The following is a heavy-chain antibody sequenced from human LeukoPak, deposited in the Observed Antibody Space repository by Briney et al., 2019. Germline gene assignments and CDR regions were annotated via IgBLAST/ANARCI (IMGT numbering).Heavy chain of an antibody. CDR2: IYTSGST. CDR1: GGSISSYY. CDR3: ASSNGIAAAGTNFDY. D-gene: IGHD6-13*01. J-gene: IGHJ4*02. Sequence: SETLSLTCTVSGGSISSYYWSWIRQPAGKGLEWIGRIYTSGSTNYNPSLKSRVTMSVDTSKNQFSLKLSSVTAADTAVYYCASSNGIAAAGTNFDYWGQGTLVTVSS. V-gene: IGHV4-4*07.